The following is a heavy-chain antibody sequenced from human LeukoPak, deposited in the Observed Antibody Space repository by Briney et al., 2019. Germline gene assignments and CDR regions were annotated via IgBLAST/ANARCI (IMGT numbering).Heavy chain of an antibody. CDR1: GFTFSTYG. Sequence: GGSLRLSCAASGFTFSTYGIHWVRQAPGKGLGWVAVISYDGSDKYYADSVKGRFTISRDNSKNTLYLQMNSLRAEDTAVYYCARGPYYDILTGYYKRYYYYYYYMDVWGKGTTVTVSS. CDR3: ARGPYYDILTGYYKRYYYYYYYMDV. J-gene: IGHJ6*03. D-gene: IGHD3-9*01. V-gene: IGHV3-30*03. CDR2: ISYDGSDK.